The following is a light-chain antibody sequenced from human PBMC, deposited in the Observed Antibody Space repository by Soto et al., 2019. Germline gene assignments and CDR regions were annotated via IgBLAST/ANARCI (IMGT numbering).Light chain of an antibody. J-gene: IGLJ1*01. CDR1: RSDVGAYNY. CDR3: ISHTALNTRV. CDR2: EVS. Sequence: QSVLTQPASVSGCPGPSIAISCTGTRSDVGAYNYVSWYQQHPGNAPKLIIHEVSNRPSGVSDRFSGSKSGNPASLTISGFQADDAAEYNCISHTALNTRVFGTGTRAT. V-gene: IGLV2-14*01.